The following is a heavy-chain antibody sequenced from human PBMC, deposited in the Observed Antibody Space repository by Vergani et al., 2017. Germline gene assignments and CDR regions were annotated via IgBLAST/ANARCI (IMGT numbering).Heavy chain of an antibody. CDR1: GFPFSTYS. V-gene: IGHV3-21*01. J-gene: IGHJ5*02. CDR3: ARGEGVYAHQNWFDP. Sequence: EVQLVESGGGLVKPGGSLRLSCAASGFPFSTYSMNWVRQAPGKGLEWVSSISSSSSYIFYADSVKGRFTITRDNAKNSLFLQMNSLRAEDTAVYYCARGEGVYAHQNWFDPWGQGTLVIVSS. CDR2: ISSSSSYI. D-gene: IGHD2-8*01.